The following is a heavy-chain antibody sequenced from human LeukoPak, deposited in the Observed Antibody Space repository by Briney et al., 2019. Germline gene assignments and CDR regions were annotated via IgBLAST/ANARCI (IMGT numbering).Heavy chain of an antibody. J-gene: IGHJ2*01. CDR3: ARGGYSGYDMEDWHFDL. D-gene: IGHD5-12*01. CDR2: IIPILGIA. Sequence: GASVKVSCKASGGTFSSYAISWVRQAPGQGLEWMGRIIPILGIANYAQKFQGRVTITADKSTSTAYMELSSLRSEDTAVYYCARGGYSGYDMEDWHFDLWGRGTLVTVSS. V-gene: IGHV1-69*04. CDR1: GGTFSSYA.